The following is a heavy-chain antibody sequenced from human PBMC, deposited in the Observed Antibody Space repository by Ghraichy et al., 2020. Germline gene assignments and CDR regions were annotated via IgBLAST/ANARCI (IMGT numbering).Heavy chain of an antibody. CDR3: ARRRSGGYGAFDI. Sequence: GGSLRLSCAASGFTFSTYNMNWVRKAPGKGLEWVASITGNSNYIYYADSLKGRFAISRDNAKNSLYLQINSLRVGDTAVYYCARRRSGGYGAFDIWGQGTRVTVSS. CDR2: ITGNSNYI. D-gene: IGHD2-15*01. J-gene: IGHJ3*02. CDR1: GFTFSTYN. V-gene: IGHV3-21*01.